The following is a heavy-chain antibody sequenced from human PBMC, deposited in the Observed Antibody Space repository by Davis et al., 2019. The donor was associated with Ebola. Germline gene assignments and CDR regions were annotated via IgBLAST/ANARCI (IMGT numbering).Heavy chain of an antibody. CDR2: ISSSSSYI. Sequence: PGGSLRLSCAASGFTFSSYSMNWVRQAPGKGLEWVSSISSSSSYIYYADSVKGRFTISRDNAKNSLYLQMNSLRAEDTAVYYWARDKGGGVGAFDIWGQGTMVTVSS. V-gene: IGHV3-21*01. CDR3: ARDKGGGVGAFDI. D-gene: IGHD3-16*01. CDR1: GFTFSSYS. J-gene: IGHJ3*02.